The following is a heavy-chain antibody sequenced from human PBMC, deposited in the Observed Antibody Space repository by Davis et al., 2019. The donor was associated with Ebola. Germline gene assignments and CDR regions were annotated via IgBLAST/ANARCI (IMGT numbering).Heavy chain of an antibody. CDR3: ARSIAARPDYYYYGMDV. CDR2: ISYDGSNK. Sequence: PGGSLRLSCAASGFTFSSYGMHWVRQAPGKGLEWVAVISYDGSNKYYADSVKGRFTISRDNSKNTLYLQMNSLRAEDTAVYYCARSIAARPDYYYYGMDVWGQGTTVTVSS. D-gene: IGHD6-6*01. CDR1: GFTFSSYG. V-gene: IGHV3-30*03. J-gene: IGHJ6*02.